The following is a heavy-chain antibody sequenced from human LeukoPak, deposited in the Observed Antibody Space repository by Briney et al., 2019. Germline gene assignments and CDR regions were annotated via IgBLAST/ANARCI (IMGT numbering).Heavy chain of an antibody. V-gene: IGHV3-64*02. D-gene: IGHD2-15*01. CDR3: ARDGLGAAFSYDY. J-gene: IGHJ4*02. CDR1: GFTFSTYG. CDR2: ISGDGGST. Sequence: GGSLRLSCAASGFTFSTYGMHWVRQAPGKRLEYVSAISGDGGSTYYADSVKGRFTISRDNSKNTLYLQMGSLRPEDMAVYYCARDGLGAAFSYDYWGQGTLATVSS.